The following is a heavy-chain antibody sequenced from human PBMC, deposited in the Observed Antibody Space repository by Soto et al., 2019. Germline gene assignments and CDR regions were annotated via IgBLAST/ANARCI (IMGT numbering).Heavy chain of an antibody. D-gene: IGHD5-12*01. CDR1: GGSISSYY. CDR3: ARSGIGLQNYYYYGMDV. V-gene: IGHV4-59*01. J-gene: IGHJ6*02. CDR2: IYYSGST. Sequence: SETLSLTCTVSGGSISSYYWSWIRQPPGKGLEWIGYIYYSGSTNYNPSLKSRVTISVDTSKNQFSLKLSSVTAADTAVYYCARSGIGLQNYYYYGMDVWGQGTTVTVSS.